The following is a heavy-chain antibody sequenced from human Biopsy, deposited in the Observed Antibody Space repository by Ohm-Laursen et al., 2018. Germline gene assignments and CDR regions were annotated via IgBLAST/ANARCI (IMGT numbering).Heavy chain of an antibody. Sequence: GASVKVSCKTSGYTFTSYEINWVRQATGQGLEWMGWMNPDSGNTGYAQNFQGRVTMTRNTSISTAYMELSSLRSEDTAVYFCARAGPPLFYYGSGRSNWVDPWGQGTLVTVSS. J-gene: IGHJ5*02. D-gene: IGHD3-10*01. V-gene: IGHV1-8*01. CDR2: MNPDSGNT. CDR1: GYTFTSYE. CDR3: ARAGPPLFYYGSGRSNWVDP.